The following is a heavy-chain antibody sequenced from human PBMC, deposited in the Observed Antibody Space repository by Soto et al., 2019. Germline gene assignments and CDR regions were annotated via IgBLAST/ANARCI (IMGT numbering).Heavy chain of an antibody. Sequence: EMQLVESGGGLVPPGRSLRLSCAGFGFKFEDYGMHWVRQVPGKGLEWVSYINWNSGKVKYADSVKGRFTISRDNAKNSLYLHMTSLKSEDTALYYCAKAGCSDANCHFWALESWGQGTLVSVSS. J-gene: IGHJ4*02. V-gene: IGHV3-9*01. CDR2: INWNSGKV. CDR1: GFKFEDYG. CDR3: AKAGCSDANCHFWALES. D-gene: IGHD6-19*01.